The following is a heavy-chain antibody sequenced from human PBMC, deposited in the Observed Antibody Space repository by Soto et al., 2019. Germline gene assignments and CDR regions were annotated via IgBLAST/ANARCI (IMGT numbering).Heavy chain of an antibody. J-gene: IGHJ4*02. D-gene: IGHD6-19*01. CDR3: ARDEGSHGFDS. Sequence: QVQLVQSGAEVKKPGASVKVSCKASGYTFTNYGISWVRQAPGQGLEWMGWVSGYNGNTNYAQKLRGRVTMTTDTSTSPAYMELRTLRSDDTAVYYCARDEGSHGFDSWGQGTLVTVSS. CDR1: GYTFTNYG. CDR2: VSGYNGNT. V-gene: IGHV1-18*04.